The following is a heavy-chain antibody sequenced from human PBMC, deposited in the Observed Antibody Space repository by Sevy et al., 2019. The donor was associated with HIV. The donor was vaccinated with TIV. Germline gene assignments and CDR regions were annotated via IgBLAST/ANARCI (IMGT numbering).Heavy chain of an antibody. CDR1: EFIFSDFW. CDR2: INQDESHI. J-gene: IGHJ6*02. CDR3: ARASGGGNSEGIDFYYGMDV. Sequence: GGSLRLSCVVSEFIFSDFWMTWVRQTPGKGLEWVAYINQDESHINYLDSVTGRFTISRDNAKNSLYLQMNSLRAGDTAVYYCARASGGGNSEGIDFYYGMDVWGQGTTVTVSS. V-gene: IGHV3-7*01. D-gene: IGHD2-21*02.